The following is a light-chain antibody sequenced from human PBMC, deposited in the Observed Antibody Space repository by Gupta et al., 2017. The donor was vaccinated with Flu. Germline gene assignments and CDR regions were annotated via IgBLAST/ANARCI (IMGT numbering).Light chain of an antibody. CDR3: QQYYSTPFT. CDR1: QSVLYSANNKNY. CDR2: WAT. Sequence: NGKSSQSVLYSANNKNYLAWYQQKPVQPPKLLIYWATTRESGVPDRFGGGGSGTDFTLTISSLQADDVAVYCCQQYYSTPFTFGPGTKVDIK. J-gene: IGKJ3*01. V-gene: IGKV4-1*01.